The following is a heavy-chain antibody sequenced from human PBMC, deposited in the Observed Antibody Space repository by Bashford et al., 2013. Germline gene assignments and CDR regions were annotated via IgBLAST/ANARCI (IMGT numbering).Heavy chain of an antibody. D-gene: IGHD3-3*01. CDR3: ARDSRGFDFNYGMDV. CDR1: GGSITSSY. V-gene: IGHV4-59*13. J-gene: IGHJ6*02. CDR2: IYYSGST. Sequence: SSETLSLTCTVSGGSITSSYWSWIRQPPGKGLEWIGYIYYSGSTDYNPSLKSRVTMSLDTSKNQFSLKLNSVSAADTAVYYCARDSRGFDFNYGMDVVGPRDHGHRLL.